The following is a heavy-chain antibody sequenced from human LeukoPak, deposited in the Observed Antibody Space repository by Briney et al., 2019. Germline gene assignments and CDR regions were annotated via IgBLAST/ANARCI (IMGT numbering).Heavy chain of an antibody. J-gene: IGHJ4*02. V-gene: IGHV3-23*01. Sequence: GGSLRLSCAASGFTFDDHGMSWVRQAPGKGLEWVSAISGSGGSTYYADSVKGRFTISRDNSKNTLYLQMNSLRAEDTAVYYCAKERGRYSSSWRLDYWGQGTLVTVSS. CDR2: ISGSGGST. D-gene: IGHD6-13*01. CDR1: GFTFDDHG. CDR3: AKERGRYSSSWRLDY.